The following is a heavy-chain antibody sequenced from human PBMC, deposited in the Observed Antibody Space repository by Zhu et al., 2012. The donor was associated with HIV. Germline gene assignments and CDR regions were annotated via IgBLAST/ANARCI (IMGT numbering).Heavy chain of an antibody. CDR2: IHHSGTT. CDR1: GGSISSGDYY. Sequence: QVQLQESGPGLVKPSQTLSLTCTVSGGSISSGDYYWSRIRQPPGKGLEWIAYIHHSGTTYYNPSLKSRLSISIDTSKNQFSLRLSSVSAADTAVYFCARADGSGTYYYYYMDVWGKGTTVTVSS. D-gene: IGHD3-10*01. J-gene: IGHJ6*03. CDR3: ARADGSGTYYYYYMDV. V-gene: IGHV4-30-4*08.